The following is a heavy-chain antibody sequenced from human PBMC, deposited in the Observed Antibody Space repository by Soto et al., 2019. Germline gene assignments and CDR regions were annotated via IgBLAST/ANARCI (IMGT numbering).Heavy chain of an antibody. J-gene: IGHJ4*02. CDR2: ISFDGSKK. Sequence: QVQLVESGGGVVQPGRSLRLSCEGSGFTSSSYVMHWVRQAPGKGLEWVALISFDGSKKNYADSVKGRFTISRDNYKNMMYLQMHRLRPEDTAVYYCERGFFYYYASSGYSPDYCGQRTLVTVSS. D-gene: IGHD3-22*01. CDR3: ERGFFYYYASSGYSPDY. V-gene: IGHV3-30-3*01. CDR1: GFTSSSYV.